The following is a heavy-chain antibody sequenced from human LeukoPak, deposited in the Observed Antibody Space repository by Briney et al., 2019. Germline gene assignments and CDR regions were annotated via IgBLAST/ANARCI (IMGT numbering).Heavy chain of an antibody. Sequence: GGSLRLACAASGFTFTSYAMSWVRQAPGKGLEGVSVISASGGSTHYADSVKGRFTISRDNSKNTLYLQMNSLRAEDTAVYYCAKSIAVAGTGTYYFDYWGQGTLVTVSS. V-gene: IGHV3-23*01. J-gene: IGHJ4*02. D-gene: IGHD6-19*01. CDR1: GFTFTSYA. CDR2: ISASGGST. CDR3: AKSIAVAGTGTYYFDY.